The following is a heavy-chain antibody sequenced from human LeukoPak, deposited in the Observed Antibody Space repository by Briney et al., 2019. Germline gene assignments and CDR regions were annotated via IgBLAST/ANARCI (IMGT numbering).Heavy chain of an antibody. Sequence: GGSLRLSCVASDFSFSSYDMYWVRQAAGRGLEWVSALGTNGDTYYLGSVKGRFTISRENGKNSLYLQMNSLRAEDTAVYYCAKWGPYDILTGRINWGQGTLVTVSS. J-gene: IGHJ4*02. CDR1: DFSFSSYD. CDR3: AKWGPYDILTGRIN. D-gene: IGHD3-9*01. V-gene: IGHV3-13*01. CDR2: LGTNGDT.